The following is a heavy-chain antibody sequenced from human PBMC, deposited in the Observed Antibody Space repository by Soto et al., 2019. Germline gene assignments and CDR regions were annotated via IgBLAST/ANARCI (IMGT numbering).Heavy chain of an antibody. V-gene: IGHV4-59*01. J-gene: IGHJ4*02. Sequence: SETLSLTCTVSGGSMRNYFWTWIRQPPGKGLEWIGYIHYSGTTSFFPSYNPSLRSRVTISEDTSKNQFSLKLLSVTTADTAVYFCAAGEASSRTLAPYYLDFWGQGTLVTVSS. CDR1: GGSMRNYF. CDR3: AAGEASSRTLAPYYLDF. D-gene: IGHD6-13*01. CDR2: IHYSGTT.